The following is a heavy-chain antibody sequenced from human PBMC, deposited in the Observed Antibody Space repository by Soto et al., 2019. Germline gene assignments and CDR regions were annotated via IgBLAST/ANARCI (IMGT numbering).Heavy chain of an antibody. V-gene: IGHV4-4*02. CDR1: GASISDSHW. Sequence: QVQLQESGPGLVKPSGTLSLTCVVSGASISDSHWWTWVRQPPGKGLEWIGEMFHSGSTNYNPTLKSRVTISIDKSSDQFSLNLNSGTAAGTAVYYCAKKNGYAIDAWGQGTTVTVS. CDR2: MFHSGST. J-gene: IGHJ6*02. CDR3: AKKNGYAIDA. D-gene: IGHD1-1*01.